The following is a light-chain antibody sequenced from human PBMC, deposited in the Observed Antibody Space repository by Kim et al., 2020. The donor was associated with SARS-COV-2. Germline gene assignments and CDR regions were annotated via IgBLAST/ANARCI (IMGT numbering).Light chain of an antibody. CDR3: QQYGSSLYT. J-gene: IGKJ2*01. CDR2: DAS. V-gene: IGKV3-20*01. CDR1: QSVSDSY. Sequence: ENVLTQSPGTLSLSPGERATLSCRASQSVSDSYLAWYQQKPGQAPRLLIYDASSRATGIPDIFSGSGSGTDFTLTISRLEPEDFAVYYCQQYGSSLYTFGQGTKLEF.